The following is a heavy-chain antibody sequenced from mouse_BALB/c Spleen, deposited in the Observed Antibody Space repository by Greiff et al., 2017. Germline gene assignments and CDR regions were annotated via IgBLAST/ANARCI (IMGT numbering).Heavy chain of an antibody. D-gene: IGHD1-1*01. CDR1: GFTFSSYT. V-gene: IGHV5-6-4*01. J-gene: IGHJ3*01. CDR3: TREGSSYWFAY. CDR2: ISSGGSYT. Sequence: EVKLMESGGGLVKPGGSLKLSCAASGFTFSSYTMSWVRQTPEKRLEWVATISSGGSYTYYPDSVKGRFTISRDNAKNTLYLQMSSLKSEDTAMYYCTREGSSYWFAYWGQGTLVTVSA.